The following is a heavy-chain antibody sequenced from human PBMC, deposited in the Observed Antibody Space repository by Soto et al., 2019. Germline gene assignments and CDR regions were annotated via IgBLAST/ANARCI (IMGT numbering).Heavy chain of an antibody. CDR3: ARGSWDDVTGHYYMDV. CDR2: TYYRSKWYI. D-gene: IGHD1-1*01. J-gene: IGHJ6*03. V-gene: IGHV6-1*01. Sequence: QVQLQQSGPGLVKPSQTLSLTCDISGDSVSSNSAAWNWIRQTPSRGLEWLGRTYYRSKWYINYALSVKNRLTINPDTSKNQFSLQLNSVTPEDTAVYYCARGSWDDVTGHYYMDVWGKGTTVTVSS. CDR1: GDSVSSNSAA.